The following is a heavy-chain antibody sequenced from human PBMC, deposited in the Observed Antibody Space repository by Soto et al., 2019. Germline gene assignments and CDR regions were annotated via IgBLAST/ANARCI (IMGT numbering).Heavy chain of an antibody. CDR2: ISAHDGNT. J-gene: IGHJ6*02. D-gene: IGHD4-17*01. V-gene: IGHV1-18*01. CDR1: GYTFTSYG. Sequence: ASVKVSCKASGYTFTSYGISWVRQAPGQGLEWMGLISAHDGNTNYAQKLQGRVTMTTDTSTSTAYMELRSLRSDDTAVYYCARDQWLQYGGDYYYGMDVWGQGTTVTVSS. CDR3: ARDQWLQYGGDYYYGMDV.